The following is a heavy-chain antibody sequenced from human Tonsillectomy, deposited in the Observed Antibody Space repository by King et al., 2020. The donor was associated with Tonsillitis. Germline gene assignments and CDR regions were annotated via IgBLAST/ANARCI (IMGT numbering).Heavy chain of an antibody. CDR2: IYYSGST. V-gene: IGHV4-59*01. Sequence: QLQESGPGLVKPSETLSLTCTVSGGSISSYYWSWIRQPPGKGLEWIGYIYYSGSTNYNPSLKSRVTISVDTSKNQFSLKLSSVTAADTAVYYCARIFSRDGYRGPERRGFDYWGQGTLVTVSS. J-gene: IGHJ4*02. CDR1: GGSISSYY. CDR3: ARIFSRDGYRGPERRGFDY. D-gene: IGHD5-24*01.